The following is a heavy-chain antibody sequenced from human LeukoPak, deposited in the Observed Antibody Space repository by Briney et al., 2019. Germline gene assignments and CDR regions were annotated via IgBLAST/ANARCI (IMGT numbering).Heavy chain of an antibody. CDR3: AKDLRQYQLLYWFDP. Sequence: SETLSLTCTVSGGSISSYYWSWIRQPPGKGLEWIGYIYTSGSTNYNPSLKSRVTISVDTSKNQFSLKLSSVTAADTAVYYCAKDLRQYQLLYWFDPWGQGTLVTVSS. CDR1: GGSISSYY. V-gene: IGHV4-4*09. J-gene: IGHJ5*02. CDR2: IYTSGST. D-gene: IGHD2-2*01.